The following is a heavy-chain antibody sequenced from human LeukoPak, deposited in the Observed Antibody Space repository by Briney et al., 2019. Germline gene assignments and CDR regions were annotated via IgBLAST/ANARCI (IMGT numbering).Heavy chain of an antibody. J-gene: IGHJ4*02. V-gene: IGHV4-39*01. CDR1: GGSISSYY. D-gene: IGHD2-15*01. Sequence: PSETLSLTCTVSGGSISSYYWSWIRQPPGKGLEWIGSIYYSGSTYYNPSLKSRVTISVDTSKNQFSLKLSSVTAADTAVYYCARYCSGGSCYSEAFDYWGQGTLVTVSS. CDR3: ARYCSGGSCYSEAFDY. CDR2: IYYSGST.